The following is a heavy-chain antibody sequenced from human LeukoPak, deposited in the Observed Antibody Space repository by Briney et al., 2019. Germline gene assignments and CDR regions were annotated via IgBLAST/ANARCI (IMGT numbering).Heavy chain of an antibody. Sequence: GRSLRLSCAASGFIFSSYAMHWVRQAPGKGLEWVSVTYTGGNSYYADSVKGRFIISRDISKNTLYLQMNSLRAEDSALYYCARGGRGSAAVVAPRSFDIWGQGTMVTVSS. CDR3: ARGGRGSAAVVAPRSFDI. CDR2: TYTGGNS. V-gene: IGHV3-53*01. J-gene: IGHJ3*02. D-gene: IGHD3-22*01. CDR1: GFIFSSYA.